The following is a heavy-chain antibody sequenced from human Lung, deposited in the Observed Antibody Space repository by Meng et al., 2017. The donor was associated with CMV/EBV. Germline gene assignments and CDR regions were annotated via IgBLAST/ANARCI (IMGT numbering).Heavy chain of an antibody. CDR1: GGSISSSSYY. D-gene: IGHD6-19*01. J-gene: IGHJ6*02. V-gene: IGHV4-39*07. CDR3: ASESPEYQWLEDYYYGMDV. Sequence: SXTLSLXCTVSGGSISSSSYYWGWIRQPPGKGLEWIGSIYYSGSTYYNPSLKSRVTISVDTSKNQFSLKLSSVTAADTAVYYCASESPEYQWLEDYYYGMDVWXQGTTVTVSS. CDR2: IYYSGST.